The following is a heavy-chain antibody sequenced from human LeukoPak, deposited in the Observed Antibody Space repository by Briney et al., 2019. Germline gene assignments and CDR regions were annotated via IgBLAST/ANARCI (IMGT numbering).Heavy chain of an antibody. D-gene: IGHD3-22*01. Sequence: ASVKVSCKASGYTFTGYYMHWVRQAPGQGLEWMGWINPNSGGTNYAQKFQGRVTMTRDTSISTAYMELSRLRSDDTAVYYCASDRTVSSGYYALDYWGQGTLVTVSS. CDR1: GYTFTGYY. CDR2: INPNSGGT. J-gene: IGHJ4*02. CDR3: ASDRTVSSGYYALDY. V-gene: IGHV1-2*02.